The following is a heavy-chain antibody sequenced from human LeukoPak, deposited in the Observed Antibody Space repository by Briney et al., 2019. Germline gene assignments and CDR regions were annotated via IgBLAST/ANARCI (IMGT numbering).Heavy chain of an antibody. CDR3: ARVTDFWNEYYDSYFDY. CDR2: VNYSGNT. Sequence: PSETLSLTCSVSGGSIRGNYWSWIRQTQGEGLEWIGEVNYSGNTHYNPSVKSRVAISVDMSKNHLSLWLNSVTAADTAVYYCARVTDFWNEYYDSYFDYWGQGAPVIVSS. V-gene: IGHV4-34*01. D-gene: IGHD3-3*01. J-gene: IGHJ4*02. CDR1: GGSIRGNY.